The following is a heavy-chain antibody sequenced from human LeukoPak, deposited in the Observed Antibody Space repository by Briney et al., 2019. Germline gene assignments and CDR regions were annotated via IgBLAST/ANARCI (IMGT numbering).Heavy chain of an antibody. V-gene: IGHV3-30*18. Sequence: GGSLRLSCAASGFTFSSYGMHWVRQAPGKGLEWVAVISYDGSNKYYADSVKGRFTISRDNSKNTLYLQMNSLRAEDTAVYYCAKEDTAKAFDIWGQGTMVTVSS. CDR2: ISYDGSNK. J-gene: IGHJ3*02. D-gene: IGHD5-18*01. CDR3: AKEDTAKAFDI. CDR1: GFTFSSYG.